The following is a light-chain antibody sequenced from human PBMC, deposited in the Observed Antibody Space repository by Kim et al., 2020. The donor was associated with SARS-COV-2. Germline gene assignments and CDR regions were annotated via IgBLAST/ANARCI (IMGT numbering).Light chain of an antibody. CDR2: DVD. V-gene: IGLV2-14*03. Sequence: IPISCPGTSSAVGGYTYVSWYQQHPGKAPKLMIYDVDKRPSGVSDRFSGSKSGDTASLTISGLQAEDETDYYCSSYTSSGTQVVFGGGTQLTVL. CDR3: SSYTSSGTQVV. CDR1: SSAVGGYTY. J-gene: IGLJ2*01.